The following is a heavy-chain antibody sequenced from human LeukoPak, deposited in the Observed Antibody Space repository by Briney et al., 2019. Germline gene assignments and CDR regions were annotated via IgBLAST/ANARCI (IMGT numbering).Heavy chain of an antibody. V-gene: IGHV1-69*05. CDR1: GGTFSSYA. J-gene: IGHJ3*02. D-gene: IGHD2-2*02. CDR3: ASQGIRPAAIHFGSAAFDI. Sequence: SVKVSCKASGGTFSSYAISWVRQAPGQGLEWMGGIIPIFGTANYAQKFQGRVTITTDESTSTAYMELSSLRSEDTAVYYCASQGIRPAAIHFGSAAFDIWGQGTMVTVSS. CDR2: IIPIFGTA.